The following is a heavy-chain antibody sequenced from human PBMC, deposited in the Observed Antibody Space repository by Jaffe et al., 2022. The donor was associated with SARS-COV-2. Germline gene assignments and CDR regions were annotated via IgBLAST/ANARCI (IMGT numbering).Heavy chain of an antibody. Sequence: QVQLVQSGSELKKPGASVKVSCKASGYTFTSYAMNWVRQAPGQGLEWMGWINTNTGNPTYAQGFTGRFVFSLDTSVSTAYLQISSLKAEDTAVYYCASDSYYYGSGRAPSDRLYNWFDPWGQGTLVTVSS. CDR1: GYTFTSYA. CDR2: INTNTGNP. D-gene: IGHD3-10*01. J-gene: IGHJ5*02. CDR3: ASDSYYYGSGRAPSDRLYNWFDP. V-gene: IGHV7-4-1*02.